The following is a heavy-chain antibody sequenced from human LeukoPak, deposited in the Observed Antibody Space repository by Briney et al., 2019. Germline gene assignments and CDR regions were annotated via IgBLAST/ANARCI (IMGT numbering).Heavy chain of an antibody. Sequence: SETLSLTCTVSGYSSSSGYYWSWIRQPPGKGLEWIGYIYYSGSTNYNPSLKSRVTISVDTSKNQFSLKLSSVTAADTAVYYCARTTEGGYTYDYFYYYYMDVWGKGTTVTISS. V-gene: IGHV4-61*01. D-gene: IGHD5-18*01. J-gene: IGHJ6*03. CDR3: ARTTEGGYTYDYFYYYYMDV. CDR2: IYYSGST. CDR1: GYSSSSGYY.